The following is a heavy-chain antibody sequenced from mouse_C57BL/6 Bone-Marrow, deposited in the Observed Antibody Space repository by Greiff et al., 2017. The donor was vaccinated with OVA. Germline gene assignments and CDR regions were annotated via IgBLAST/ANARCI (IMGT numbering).Heavy chain of an antibody. V-gene: IGHV1-82*01. D-gene: IGHD3-2*02. CDR3: ARQLRLLY. J-gene: IGHJ2*01. CDR2: IYPGDGDT. Sequence: QVQLKESGPELVKPGASVKISCKASGYAFSSSWMNWVKQRPGKGLEWIGRIYPGDGDTNYNGKFKGKATLTADKSSSTAYMQLSSLTSEDSAVYFCARQLRLLYWGQGTTLTVSS. CDR1: GYAFSSSW.